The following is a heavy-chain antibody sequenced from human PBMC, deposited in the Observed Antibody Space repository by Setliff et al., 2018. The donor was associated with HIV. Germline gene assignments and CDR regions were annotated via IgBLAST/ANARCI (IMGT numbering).Heavy chain of an antibody. Sequence: SETLSLTCSVSGASISSPIYYWGWIRQAPGKGLEWIGNIYYNGNTNYKPSLERRLTISVDTSKNQFSLSLSSVTATDTALYFCAAAEGQGPWYFFDNWGQGTQVTVSS. CDR3: AAAEGQGPWYFFDN. J-gene: IGHJ4*02. V-gene: IGHV4-39*01. CDR1: GASISSPIYY. D-gene: IGHD6-13*01. CDR2: IYYNGNT.